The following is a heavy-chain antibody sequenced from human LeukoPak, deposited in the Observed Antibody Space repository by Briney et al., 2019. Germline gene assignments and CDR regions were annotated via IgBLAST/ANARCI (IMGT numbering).Heavy chain of an antibody. V-gene: IGHV1-18*01. CDR1: GYTFTSYG. J-gene: IGHJ4*02. D-gene: IGHD1-26*01. CDR2: ISAYNGNT. CDR3: ARGREVGATTSFGY. Sequence: GASVKVSCKASGYTFTSYGISLVRQAPGQGLEWMGWISAYNGNTNYAQKLQGRVTMTTDTSTSTAYMELRSLRYDDTAVYYCARGREVGATTSFGYWGQGTLVTVSS.